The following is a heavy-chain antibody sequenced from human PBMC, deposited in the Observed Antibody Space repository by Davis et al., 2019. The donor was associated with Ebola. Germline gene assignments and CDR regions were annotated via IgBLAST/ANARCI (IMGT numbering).Heavy chain of an antibody. CDR1: AYSFTDYQ. V-gene: IGHV1-3*01. J-gene: IGHJ4*02. D-gene: IGHD4-11*01. CDR3: ARLDYSGHYFDY. Sequence: SVTVSCQASAYSFTDYQIHWVRHPPGQGLEWLGWINPANHETMYSERFQGRVTITIDTSATTIDVGLNSLTSEDAAVYFCARLDYSGHYFDYWGQGTLVTVSS. CDR2: INPANHET.